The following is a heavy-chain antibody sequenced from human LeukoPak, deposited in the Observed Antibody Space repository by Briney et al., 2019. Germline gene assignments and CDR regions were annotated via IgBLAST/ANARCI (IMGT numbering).Heavy chain of an antibody. D-gene: IGHD6-19*01. V-gene: IGHV1-8*01. CDR1: GYTFTSYD. CDR3: AIERTGYSSGWYDY. J-gene: IGHJ4*02. Sequence: GASVKVSCKASGYTFTSYDINWVRQATGQGLEWMGWMNPNSGNTGYAQKFQGRVTITRNTSISTAYVELSSLRSEDTAVYYCAIERTGYSSGWYDYWGQGTLVTVSS. CDR2: MNPNSGNT.